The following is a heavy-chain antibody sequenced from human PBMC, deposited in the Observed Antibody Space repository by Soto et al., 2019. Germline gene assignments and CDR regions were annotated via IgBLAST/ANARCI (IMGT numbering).Heavy chain of an antibody. CDR3: TTSPANEKLWFGELLYPIVDY. CDR2: IKSKTDGGTT. V-gene: IGHV3-15*07. D-gene: IGHD3-10*01. Sequence: PGGSLRLSCAASGFTFSNAWMNWVRQAPGKGLEWVGRIKSKTDGGTTDYAAPVKGRFTISRDDSKNTLYLQMNSLKTEDTAVYYCTTSPANEKLWFGELLYPIVDYWGQGTLVTVSS. J-gene: IGHJ4*02. CDR1: GFTFSNAW.